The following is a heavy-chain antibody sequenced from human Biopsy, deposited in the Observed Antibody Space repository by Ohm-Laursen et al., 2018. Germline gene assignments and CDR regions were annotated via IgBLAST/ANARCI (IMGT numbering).Heavy chain of an antibody. CDR3: ARDYDTSGYYYVS. Sequence: SETLSLTCTVSGGSISNNNYYWGWIRQPPGKGLEWIGSIFYRGSTHYKPSLKSRVNISVDTSKNQFSLKLNFVTAADTAVYYCARDYDTSGYYYVSWGQGTLVTVSS. J-gene: IGHJ5*02. V-gene: IGHV4-39*01. D-gene: IGHD3-22*01. CDR2: IFYRGST. CDR1: GGSISNNNYY.